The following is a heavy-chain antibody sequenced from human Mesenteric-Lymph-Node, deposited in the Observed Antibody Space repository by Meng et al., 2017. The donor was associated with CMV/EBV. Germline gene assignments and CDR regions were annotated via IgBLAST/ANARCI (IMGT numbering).Heavy chain of an antibody. CDR1: GGSISSNNYY. J-gene: IGHJ4*02. CDR3: VRGSGWYQIPGDFDY. CDR2: IFYTGST. Sequence: SETLSLTCTVSGGSISSNNYYWGYIRQPPGKGLEWIGSIFYTGSTYYNVSLKSRVTISLDTSKNQFSLKLGSVTAADTAVYYCVRGSGWYQIPGDFDYWGQGTLVTVSS. D-gene: IGHD6-19*01. V-gene: IGHV4-39*07.